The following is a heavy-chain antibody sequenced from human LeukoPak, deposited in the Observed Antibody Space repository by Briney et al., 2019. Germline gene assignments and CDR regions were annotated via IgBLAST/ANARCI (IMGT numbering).Heavy chain of an antibody. V-gene: IGHV3-74*01. CDR2: TNPDGSGP. CDR3: VRGSSDWKGMDI. J-gene: IGHJ4*02. CDR1: GFPFKTSL. D-gene: IGHD6-19*01. Sequence: GRCRSLSGAASGFPFKTSLIHWVRHAPGGGLEWISRTNPDGSGPVYADSLKGRLTISRDNARNTVDLQMNSGRADDTAVYYCVRGSSDWKGMDIWGQGTLVTVSS.